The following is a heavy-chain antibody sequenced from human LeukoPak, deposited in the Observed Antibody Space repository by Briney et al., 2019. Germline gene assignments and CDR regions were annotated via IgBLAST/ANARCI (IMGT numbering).Heavy chain of an antibody. J-gene: IGHJ3*02. CDR3: ARDSPQVTIFGTRGAFDI. CDR2: IKQDGSEK. D-gene: IGHD3-3*01. Sequence: GGSLRLSCAASGFTFSSYWMSWVHQAPGKGLEWVANIKQDGSEKYYVDSVKGRFTISRDNAKNSLYLQMNSLRAEDTAVYYCARDSPQVTIFGTRGAFDIWGQGTMVTVSS. CDR1: GFTFSSYW. V-gene: IGHV3-7*01.